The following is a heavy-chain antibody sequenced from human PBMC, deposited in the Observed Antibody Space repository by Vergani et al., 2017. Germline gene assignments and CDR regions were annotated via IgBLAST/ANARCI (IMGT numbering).Heavy chain of an antibody. CDR3: AREELGGDDSDYYYYYGMDV. J-gene: IGHJ6*02. CDR2: IYSGGST. D-gene: IGHD4-17*01. V-gene: IGHV3-53*02. CDR1: GFTVSSNY. Sequence: EVQLVETGGGLIQPGGSLRLSCAASGFTVSSNYMSWVRQAPGKGLEWVSVIYSGGSTYYADSVKGRLTISRDNSKNTLYLQMNSLRAEDTAVYYCAREELGGDDSDYYYYYGMDVWGQGP.